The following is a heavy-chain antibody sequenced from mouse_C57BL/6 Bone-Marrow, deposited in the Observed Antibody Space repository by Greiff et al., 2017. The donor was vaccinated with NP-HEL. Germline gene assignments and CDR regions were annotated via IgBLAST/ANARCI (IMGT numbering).Heavy chain of an antibody. CDR3: ARIALYGSSPYWYFDV. Sequence: VQLQQPGAELVKPGASVKLSCKASGYTFTSYWMQWVKQRPGQGLEWIGEIDPSDSYTNYNQKFKGKATLTVDTSSSTAYMQLSSLTSEDSSVYYCARIALYGSSPYWYFDVWCTGTAVTVTS. V-gene: IGHV1-50*01. CDR2: IDPSDSYT. J-gene: IGHJ1*03. D-gene: IGHD1-1*01. CDR1: GYTFTSYW.